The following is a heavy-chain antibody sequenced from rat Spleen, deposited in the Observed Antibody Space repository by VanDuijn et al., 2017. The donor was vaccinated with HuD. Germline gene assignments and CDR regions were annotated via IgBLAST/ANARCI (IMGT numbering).Heavy chain of an antibody. V-gene: IGHV3-3*01. J-gene: IGHJ1*01. CDR2: INSAGST. CDR1: GYSITSSYR. Sequence: EVQLQESGPGLVKPSQSLSLTCSVTGYSITSSYRWNWIRKVPGNKLEWMGYINSAGSTNYNPSLKSRISITRDTSKNQFFLQVNSVTTEDTATYYCAREDYYDGTYYYGWYFDFWGPGTMVTVSS. CDR3: AREDYYDGTYYYGWYFDF. D-gene: IGHD1-12*02.